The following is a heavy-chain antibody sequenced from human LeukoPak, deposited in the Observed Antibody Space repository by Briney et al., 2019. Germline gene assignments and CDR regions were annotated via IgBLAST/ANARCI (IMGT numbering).Heavy chain of an antibody. CDR1: GGSFSGYY. Sequence: EPSETLSLTCAVYGGSFSGYYWSWIRQPPGKGLEWIGEINHSGSTNYNPSLKSRVTISVDTSKNQFSLKLSSVTAADTAVYYCARRVVVPAAIFQNWFDPWGQGTLVTVSS. D-gene: IGHD2-2*02. J-gene: IGHJ5*02. CDR3: ARRVVVPAAIFQNWFDP. CDR2: INHSGST. V-gene: IGHV4-34*01.